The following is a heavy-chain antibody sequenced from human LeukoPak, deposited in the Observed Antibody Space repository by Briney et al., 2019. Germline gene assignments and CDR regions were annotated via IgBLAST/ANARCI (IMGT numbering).Heavy chain of an antibody. J-gene: IGHJ4*02. CDR3: ARGLTRHVGPDYDFWSGYRFAYYFDY. Sequence: SGTLFLTCVLSGGSISSSHSWNWVRQSPGKGLEWMGEIYHSGSSNYNPSLKSRVTISIDQSKNQFSLKLTSVTAADTAVYYCARGLTRHVGPDYDFWSGYRFAYYFDYWGQGTLVTVSS. CDR2: IYHSGSS. CDR1: GGSISSSHS. V-gene: IGHV4-4*02. D-gene: IGHD3-3*01.